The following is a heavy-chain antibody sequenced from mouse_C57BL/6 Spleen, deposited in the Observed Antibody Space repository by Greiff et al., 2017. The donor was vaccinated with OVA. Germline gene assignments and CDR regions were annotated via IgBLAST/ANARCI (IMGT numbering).Heavy chain of an antibody. CDR1: GFSLTSYG. CDR3: ASPYSRGAWFAY. Sequence: VQLQQSGPGLVQPSQSLSITCTVSGFSLTSYGVHWVRQSPGKGLEWLGVIWSGGSTDYNAAFISRLSISKDNSKSQVFFKMNSLQADDTAIYYCASPYSRGAWFAYWGQGTLVTVSA. D-gene: IGHD2-10*01. V-gene: IGHV2-2*01. J-gene: IGHJ3*01. CDR2: IWSGGST.